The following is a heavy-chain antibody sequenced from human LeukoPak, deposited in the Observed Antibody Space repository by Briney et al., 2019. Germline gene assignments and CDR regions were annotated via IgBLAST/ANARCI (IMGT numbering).Heavy chain of an antibody. J-gene: IGHJ4*02. Sequence: GGSLRLSCAASGFTFSSYWMSWVRQAPGKGLEWVANIKQDGSEKYYVDSVKGRFTISRDNAKNSLYLQMNSLRAEDTAVYYCAKGSLSGGTHYFDFWGQGTLVTVSS. V-gene: IGHV3-7*03. CDR2: IKQDGSEK. D-gene: IGHD2-15*01. CDR1: GFTFSSYW. CDR3: AKGSLSGGTHYFDF.